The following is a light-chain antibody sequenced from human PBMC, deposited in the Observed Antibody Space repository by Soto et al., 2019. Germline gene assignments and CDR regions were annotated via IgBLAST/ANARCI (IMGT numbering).Light chain of an antibody. CDR3: QQYGTSLPWT. CDR2: GAS. CDR1: QTLSRNY. J-gene: IGKJ1*01. V-gene: IGKV3-20*01. Sequence: EIVLTQSPGTLSLSPGERATLSCRASQTLSRNYLAWYQQKPGQAPRLVIYGASSRATGIPDRFSGSGSGTDFTLTISRLEPEDFAVYYCQQYGTSLPWTFGQGTEVEIK.